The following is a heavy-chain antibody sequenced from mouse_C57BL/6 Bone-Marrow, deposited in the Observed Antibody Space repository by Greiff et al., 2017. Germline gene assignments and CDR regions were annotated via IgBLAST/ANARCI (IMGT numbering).Heavy chain of an antibody. CDR2: IDPNSGGT. D-gene: IGHD2-5*01. Sequence: QVQLQQPGAELVKPGASVKLSCKASGYTFTSYWMHWVKQRPGRGLEWIGRIDPNSGGTKYNEKFKSKATLTVDKPSSTAYMQLSSLTSEDSAVYDCARQEASYYSNPGWFAYWGQGTLVTVSA. CDR1: GYTFTSYW. J-gene: IGHJ3*01. CDR3: ARQEASYYSNPGWFAY. V-gene: IGHV1-72*01.